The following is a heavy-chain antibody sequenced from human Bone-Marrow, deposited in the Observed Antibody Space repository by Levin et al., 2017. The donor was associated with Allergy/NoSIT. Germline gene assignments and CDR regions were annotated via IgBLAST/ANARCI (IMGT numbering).Heavy chain of an antibody. D-gene: IGHD3-16*01. V-gene: IGHV1-8*02. CDR1: GYTFTIYD. Sequence: ASVKVSCKASGYTFTIYDINWVRQAPGQGLEWMAWMNPRSGDTGYAQKFQGRVTVTRNTSITTVYMELNSLTPEDTAVYYCARGLIGGGWLDPWGQGTPVTVSS. CDR2: MNPRSGDT. J-gene: IGHJ5*02. CDR3: ARGLIGGGWLDP.